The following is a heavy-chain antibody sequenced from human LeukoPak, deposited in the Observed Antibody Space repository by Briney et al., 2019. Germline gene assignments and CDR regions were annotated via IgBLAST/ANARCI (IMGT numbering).Heavy chain of an antibody. CDR3: ARVRPRGGSSVDY. Sequence: ASVKVSCKAFGYTFTGYYMHWVRQAPGQGLEWMGWINPNSGGTNYAQKFQGRVTMTRDTSISTAYMELSRLRSDDTAVYYCARVRPRGGSSVDYWGQGTLVTVSS. V-gene: IGHV1-2*02. CDR1: GYTFTGYY. CDR2: INPNSGGT. J-gene: IGHJ4*02. D-gene: IGHD2-15*01.